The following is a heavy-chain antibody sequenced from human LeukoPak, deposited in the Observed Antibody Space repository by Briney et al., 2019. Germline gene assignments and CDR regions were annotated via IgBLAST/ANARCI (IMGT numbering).Heavy chain of an antibody. V-gene: IGHV4-59*01. Sequence: SETPSLTCTVSGGSISNYFWSWIRQPPGKGLEWIGYMSSSGSPNYNPSLKSRVTVSVDTSNNQFSLKLISVTAADTAVYYCARRGPNSGSYSHFDLWGRGTLVTVSS. CDR1: GGSISNYF. CDR3: ARRGPNSGSYSHFDL. CDR2: MSSSGSP. D-gene: IGHD1-26*01. J-gene: IGHJ2*01.